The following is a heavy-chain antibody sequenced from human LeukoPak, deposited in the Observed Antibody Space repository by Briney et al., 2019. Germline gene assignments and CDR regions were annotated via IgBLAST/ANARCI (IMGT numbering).Heavy chain of an antibody. CDR3: AHHGYYYGPELNFDY. J-gene: IGHJ4*02. CDR2: IYWNDDK. V-gene: IGHV2-5*01. CDR1: GFSLSTSGVG. Sequence: SGPTLVYPTQTLTLTCTFSGFSLSTSGVGVGWIRQPPGKALEWLALIYWNDDKRYSPSPKSRLTITKDTSKNQVVLTMTNMDPVDTATYYCAHHGYYYGPELNFDYWGQGTLVTVSS. D-gene: IGHD3-10*01.